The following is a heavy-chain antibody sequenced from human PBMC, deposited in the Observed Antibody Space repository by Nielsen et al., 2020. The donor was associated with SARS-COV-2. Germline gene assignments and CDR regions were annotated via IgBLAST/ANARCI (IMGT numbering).Heavy chain of an antibody. CDR3: ARTDYYDSSGYYLDY. CDR1: GGTFSSYA. Sequence: SVKVSCKASGGTFSSYAISWVRQAPAQGLEWMGGIIPIFGTANYAQKFQGRVTITADESASTAYMELSSLRSEDTAVYYCARTDYYDSSGYYLDYWGQGTLVTVSS. V-gene: IGHV1-69*13. CDR2: IIPIFGTA. D-gene: IGHD3-22*01. J-gene: IGHJ4*02.